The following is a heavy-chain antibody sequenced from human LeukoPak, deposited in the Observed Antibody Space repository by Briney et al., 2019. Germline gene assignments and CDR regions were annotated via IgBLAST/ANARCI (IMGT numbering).Heavy chain of an antibody. D-gene: IGHD6-19*01. CDR2: IYDSGST. V-gene: IGHV4-30-4*01. Sequence: PSQTLSLTCTVSGGSISSGDYYWSWIRQPPGKGLEWIGYIYDSGSTYYNPSLKSRVTISVDTSKNQFSLKLSSVTAADTAVYYCARAVDSSGWPYPDYWGQGTLVTVSS. CDR1: GGSISSGDYY. J-gene: IGHJ4*02. CDR3: ARAVDSSGWPYPDY.